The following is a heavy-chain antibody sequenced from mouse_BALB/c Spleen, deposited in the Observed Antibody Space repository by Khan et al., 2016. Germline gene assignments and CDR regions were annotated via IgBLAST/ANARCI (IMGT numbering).Heavy chain of an antibody. D-gene: IGHD1-1*02. Sequence: EVQLVESGGGLVKPGGSLKLSCAASGFTFSSHAMSWVRQTPEKRLEWVASISSGGTTFYPDSLKGRFTISRDNARNILYLQRSSLRSEETAMYYCVRGVLVVVDDFDYWGQGTTLTVSA. CDR2: ISSGGTT. V-gene: IGHV5-6-5*01. CDR3: VRGVLVVVDDFDY. CDR1: GFTFSSHA. J-gene: IGHJ2*01.